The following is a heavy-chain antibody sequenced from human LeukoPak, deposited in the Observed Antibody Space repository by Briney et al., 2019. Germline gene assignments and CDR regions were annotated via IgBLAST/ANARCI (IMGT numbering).Heavy chain of an antibody. J-gene: IGHJ4*02. CDR2: FDPEDGET. Sequence: ASVKVSCKVSGYTLTELSMHWVRLAPGKGLEWLGGFDPEDGETIYAQKFQGRVTMTEDTSTDTAYMELSSLRFEDTAVYYCATVLQAATGAKFDYWGQGTLVTVSS. D-gene: IGHD6-13*01. V-gene: IGHV1-24*01. CDR1: GYTLTELS. CDR3: ATVLQAATGAKFDY.